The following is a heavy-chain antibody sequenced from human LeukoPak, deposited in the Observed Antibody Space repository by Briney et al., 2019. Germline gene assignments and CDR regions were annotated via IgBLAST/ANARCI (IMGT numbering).Heavy chain of an antibody. Sequence: PGGSLRLSCAASGFTLSTYGMHWVRQAPGRGLEWVAVATNDGVTKNYADSVKGRFTISRDNSKNTLYMQMNSLRVEDTAVYYCATGSGYFYGHWGQGTLVTVSS. V-gene: IGHV3-33*01. CDR3: ATGSGYFYGH. D-gene: IGHD3-22*01. J-gene: IGHJ4*02. CDR2: ATNDGVTK. CDR1: GFTLSTYG.